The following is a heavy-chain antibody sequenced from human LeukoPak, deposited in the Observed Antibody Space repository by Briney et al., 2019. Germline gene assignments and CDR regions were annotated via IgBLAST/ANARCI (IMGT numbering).Heavy chain of an antibody. D-gene: IGHD6-19*01. J-gene: IGHJ4*02. CDR2: IHYSGST. Sequence: SETLSLTCTVSGGSISSHYWSWIRQPPGKGLEWIGYIHYSGSTNYNPSLKSRVTISVDTSKDQFSLKLSSVTAADTAVYYCARELAVAGKTMFDQWDQGTLVTVSS. CDR1: GGSISSHY. CDR3: ARELAVAGKTMFDQ. V-gene: IGHV4-59*11.